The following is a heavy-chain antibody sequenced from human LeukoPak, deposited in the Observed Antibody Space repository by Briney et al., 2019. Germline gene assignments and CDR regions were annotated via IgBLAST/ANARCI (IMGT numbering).Heavy chain of an antibody. CDR1: GFTFNIYS. V-gene: IGHV3-48*01. CDR3: ARGKGYGGYTVVPLDY. J-gene: IGHJ4*02. Sequence: GGSLRLSCAASGFTFNIYSMNWVRQAPGKGLEWVSYISSSSSAIYYADSVKGRFTISRDNAKNSLYLQMNSLRAEDTAVYYCARGKGYGGYTVVPLDYWGQGTPVTVSS. D-gene: IGHD6-13*01. CDR2: ISSSSSAI.